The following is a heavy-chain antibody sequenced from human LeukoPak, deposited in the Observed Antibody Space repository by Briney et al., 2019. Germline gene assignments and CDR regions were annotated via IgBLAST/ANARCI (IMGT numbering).Heavy chain of an antibody. D-gene: IGHD7-27*01. CDR3: SSLLNWGVAHWFDP. CDR1: GGSIISSNYY. Sequence: MSSETLSLTGTVSGGSIISSNYYWGWIRQPPGKGLEWIGNIYYSGNTYYNPSLNSRVTISVDTSKNQFSLKLSSVTAADTAVYYWSSLLNWGVAHWFDPWGRGTLVTVSS. J-gene: IGHJ5*02. CDR2: IYYSGNT. V-gene: IGHV4-39*01.